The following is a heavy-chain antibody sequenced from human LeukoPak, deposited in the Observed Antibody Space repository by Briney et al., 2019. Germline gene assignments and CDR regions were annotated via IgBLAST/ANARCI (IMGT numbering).Heavy chain of an antibody. D-gene: IGHD2-8*02. J-gene: IGHJ4*02. CDR1: GFTFSTYA. Sequence: GGSLRLSCAASGFTFSTYAMSWVRQAPGKGLEWVSAISGSGGSTYYADSVKGRFTISRDNSKNTLFLQMNSLRAEDTAVYYCAKLGYCSGGVCYRVFDYWGQGTLVTVSS. V-gene: IGHV3-23*01. CDR3: AKLGYCSGGVCYRVFDY. CDR2: ISGSGGST.